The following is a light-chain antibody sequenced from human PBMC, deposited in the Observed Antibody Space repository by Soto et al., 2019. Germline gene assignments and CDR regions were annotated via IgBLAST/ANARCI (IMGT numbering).Light chain of an antibody. CDR3: SSYTIRSTWV. CDR1: SSDVGSYDY. J-gene: IGLJ3*02. CDR2: NVN. Sequence: QSALIQPPSVSGSPGQSVTISCTGTSSDVGSYDYVSWYQQHPGTVPKPMIYNVNTQPSGVPDRFSGSKSGNTASLTISGLQAEDEADYYCSSYTIRSTWVFGGGTKLTVL. V-gene: IGLV2-18*02.